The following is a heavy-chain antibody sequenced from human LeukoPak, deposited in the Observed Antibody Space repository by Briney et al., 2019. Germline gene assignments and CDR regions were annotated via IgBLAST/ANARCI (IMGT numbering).Heavy chain of an antibody. J-gene: IGHJ4*02. CDR3: ASDPAYGDYDDY. D-gene: IGHD4-17*01. V-gene: IGHV3-74*03. CDR2: INSDGSET. Sequence: GGSLRLSCAASGFTFSRFWIYWVRHAPGKGLVWVSRINSDGSETMYADSVKGRFTISRDNAKNTLYLQMNSLRAEDTAVYYCASDPAYGDYDDYWGQGTLVTVSS. CDR1: GFTFSRFW.